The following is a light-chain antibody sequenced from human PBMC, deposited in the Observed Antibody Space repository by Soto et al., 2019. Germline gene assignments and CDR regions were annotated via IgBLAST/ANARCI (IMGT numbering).Light chain of an antibody. CDR2: EVS. V-gene: IGLV2-23*02. J-gene: IGLJ1*01. Sequence: QSALTQPASVSGSPGQSITISCTGTSSDVGSYNLVSWYQQPPGKAPKLMIYEVSKRPSGVSNRFSGSKSGNTASLTISGLQAEDEADYYCCSYAGSSTFPYVFGTGTRSPS. CDR1: SSDVGSYNL. CDR3: CSYAGSSTFPYV.